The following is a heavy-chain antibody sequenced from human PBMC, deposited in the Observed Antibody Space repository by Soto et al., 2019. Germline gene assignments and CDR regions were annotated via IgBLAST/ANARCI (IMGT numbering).Heavy chain of an antibody. CDR1: GFTFRSSW. J-gene: IGHJ4*02. D-gene: IGHD6-19*01. CDR2: IKDDGSET. Sequence: EVQLVESGGGLVQPGGSLRLSCAASGFTFRSSWMSWVRLPPENGLEWVANIKDDGSETYYVDSVKGRFTISRDNAKNSLYLQMNSLRVEDTAVYYCVNSYAARGWYEGSDYWGRGTVVTVSS. CDR3: VNSYAARGWYEGSDY. V-gene: IGHV3-7*03.